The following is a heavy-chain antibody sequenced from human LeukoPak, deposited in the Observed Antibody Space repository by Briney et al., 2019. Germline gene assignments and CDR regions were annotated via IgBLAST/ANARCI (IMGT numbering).Heavy chain of an antibody. CDR2: ISSSSRYI. Sequence: PGGSLRLSCAASGFTFSTYTMNWFRQAPGKGLEWVASISSSSRYIFYTDSVRGRFTSSRDNAKNSLYLQMNSLRAEDTAVYYCAGGIAVAGPGYFQHWGQGTLVTVSS. J-gene: IGHJ1*01. CDR3: AGGIAVAGPGYFQH. CDR1: GFTFSTYT. V-gene: IGHV3-21*01. D-gene: IGHD6-19*01.